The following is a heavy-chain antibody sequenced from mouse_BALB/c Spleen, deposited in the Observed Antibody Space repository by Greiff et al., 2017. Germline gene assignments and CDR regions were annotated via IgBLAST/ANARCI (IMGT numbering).Heavy chain of an antibody. J-gene: IGHJ4*01. CDR3: ANYYEGEMAMDY. V-gene: IGHV1-80*01. CDR1: GYAFSSYW. D-gene: IGHD2-4*01. CDR2: IYPGDGDT. Sequence: QVHVKQSGAELVRPGSSVKISCKASGYAFSSYWMNWVKQRPGQGLEWIGQIYPGDGDTNYNGKFKGKATLTADKSSSTAYMQLSSLTSEDSAVYFCANYYEGEMAMDYWGQGTSVTVSS.